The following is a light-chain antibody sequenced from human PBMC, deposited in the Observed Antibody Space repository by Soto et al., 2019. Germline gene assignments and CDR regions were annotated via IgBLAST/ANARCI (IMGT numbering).Light chain of an antibody. Sequence: EIHMTQSAATLSVSPGERSTLSCMASQSVSNNLAWYQQKPGQAPRLIIYGASTRANDIPARFSGSGSGTEFTLTIRSLQSEDIAVYYCQHYDNWPPWTFGQVTKVDVK. V-gene: IGKV3-15*01. CDR2: GAS. J-gene: IGKJ1*01. CDR1: QSVSNN. CDR3: QHYDNWPPWT.